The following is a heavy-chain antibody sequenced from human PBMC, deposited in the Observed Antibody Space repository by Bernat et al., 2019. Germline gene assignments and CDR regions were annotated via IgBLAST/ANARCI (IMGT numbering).Heavy chain of an antibody. J-gene: IGHJ4*02. D-gene: IGHD1-26*01. CDR2: ISSSSSYI. CDR3: ARGRTSGSYEDY. Sequence: EVQLVESGGGLVQPGGSLRLSCAVSGFTFSSYSMNWVRQAPGKGLEWVSSISSSSSYIYYADSVKGRFTISRDNAKNSLYLQMNSLRAEDTAVYYCARGRTSGSYEDYWGQGTLVTVSS. CDR1: GFTFSSYS. V-gene: IGHV3-21*01.